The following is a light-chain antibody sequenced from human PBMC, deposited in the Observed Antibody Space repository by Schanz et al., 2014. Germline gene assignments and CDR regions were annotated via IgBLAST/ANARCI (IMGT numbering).Light chain of an antibody. Sequence: DVQMTQSPFILSASVGDRVTVTCRASQSISTYLAWYQQKPGKAPNLLIYQASTLQTGVPSRFSGTGSGTEFSLTITSLQPDDFATYYCQQYGDNPPWTFGQGTKVEIK. V-gene: IGKV1-5*03. CDR3: QQYGDNPPWT. CDR2: QAS. J-gene: IGKJ1*01. CDR1: QSISTY.